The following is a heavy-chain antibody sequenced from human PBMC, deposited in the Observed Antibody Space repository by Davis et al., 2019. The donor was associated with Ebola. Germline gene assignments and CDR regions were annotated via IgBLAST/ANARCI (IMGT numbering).Heavy chain of an antibody. CDR3: ARDRGYCSGGSCYYGMDV. D-gene: IGHD2-15*01. V-gene: IGHV4-59*01. CDR1: GGSISSYY. J-gene: IGHJ6*02. CDR2: IYYSGST. Sequence: PSETLSLTCTVSGGSISSYYWSWIRQPPGKGLEWIGYIYYSGSTNYNPSLKSRVTISVDTSKNQFSLKLSSVTAADTAVYYCARDRGYCSGGSCYYGMDVWGQGTTVTVSS.